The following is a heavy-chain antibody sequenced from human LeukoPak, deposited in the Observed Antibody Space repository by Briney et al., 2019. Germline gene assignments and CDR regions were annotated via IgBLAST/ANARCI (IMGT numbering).Heavy chain of an antibody. CDR1: GGSFSGYY. Sequence: SETLSLTCAVYGGSFSGYYWSWIRQPPGKGLEWIGEINHSGSTNYNPSLKSRVAISVDASKNQFSLKLSSVTAADTAVYYCARQGGYSSSPDYWGQGTLVTVSS. J-gene: IGHJ4*02. CDR3: ARQGGYSSSPDY. D-gene: IGHD2-2*01. V-gene: IGHV4-34*01. CDR2: INHSGST.